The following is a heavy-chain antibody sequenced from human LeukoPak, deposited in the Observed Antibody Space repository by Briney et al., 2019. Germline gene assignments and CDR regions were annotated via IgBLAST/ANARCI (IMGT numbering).Heavy chain of an antibody. Sequence: SETLSLTCSVSGGSVSSNYWTWLRQPPGKGPEWIGYIYHSGYAKYNPSFKSRVTMSVDTSKSQFSLQLTSVTAADTAVYYCARHNIASDGARLFVFWGRCTLVAVSS. J-gene: IGHJ4*02. CDR2: IYHSGYA. CDR1: GGSVSSNY. D-gene: IGHD4-17*01. V-gene: IGHV4-59*08. CDR3: ARHNIASDGARLFVF.